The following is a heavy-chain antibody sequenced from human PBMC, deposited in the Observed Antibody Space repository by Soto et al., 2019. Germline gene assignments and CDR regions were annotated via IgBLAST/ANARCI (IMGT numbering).Heavy chain of an antibody. J-gene: IGHJ4*02. CDR1: GYTFTSYC. CDR2: ISTYNDNT. CDR3: ARDRRGYSYADFDY. D-gene: IGHD5-18*01. Sequence: ASVNVSCKASGYTFTSYCISWGRQAPGQGLEWMGWISTYNDNTNYAQNLQGRVTMTTDTFTSTAYMELKSLTSDDTAVYYCARDRRGYSYADFDYWGQGNLVTVAS. V-gene: IGHV1-18*01.